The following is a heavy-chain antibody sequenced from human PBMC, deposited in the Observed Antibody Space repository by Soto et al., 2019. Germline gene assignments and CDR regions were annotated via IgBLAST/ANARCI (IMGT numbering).Heavy chain of an antibody. CDR3: VRTDADYGQFDH. CDR2: VSYTGAT. V-gene: IGHV4-59*02. D-gene: IGHD3-16*01. CDR1: GDSVSSCY. J-gene: IGHJ4*02. Sequence: SETLSLTCSVSGDSVSSCYWSWIRQPPGKGLEWIGYVSYTGATNYNPSLKSRVTISVDTSKDHFSLKLTSVTAADTALYYCVRTDADYGQFDHWRQRTLVTVSS.